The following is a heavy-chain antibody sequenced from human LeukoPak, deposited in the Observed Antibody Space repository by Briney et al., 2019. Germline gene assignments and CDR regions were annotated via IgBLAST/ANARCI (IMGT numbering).Heavy chain of an antibody. CDR3: ARGSGSYGFFDV. CDR1: GDDISTYH. J-gene: IGHJ4*02. Sequence: SETLSLTCSVSGDDISTYHWSWIRQSPGEAFEYIGHVYYSGSTNYNPSLRSRVTISVDVSKTQFSLNVRSVTAADTAVYYCARGSGSYGFFDVWGQGTLVTVSA. CDR2: VYYSGST. D-gene: IGHD5-18*01. V-gene: IGHV4-59*13.